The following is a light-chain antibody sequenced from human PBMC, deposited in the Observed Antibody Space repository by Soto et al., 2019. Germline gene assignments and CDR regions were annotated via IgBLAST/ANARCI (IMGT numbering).Light chain of an antibody. CDR1: SANIGAGYD. J-gene: IGLJ7*01. CDR3: QSYDSSLSGAV. Sequence: QSVLTQPPSVSGAPGQRVTISCTGSSANIGAGYDVHWYQQLPGTAPKLLIYGNSNRPSGVPDRFSGSKSGTSASLAITVLQAEDEADYYCQSYDSSLSGAVFGGGTPLNVL. CDR2: GNS. V-gene: IGLV1-40*01.